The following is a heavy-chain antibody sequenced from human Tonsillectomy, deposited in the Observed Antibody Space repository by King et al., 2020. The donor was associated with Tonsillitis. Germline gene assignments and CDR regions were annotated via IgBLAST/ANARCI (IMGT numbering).Heavy chain of an antibody. CDR1: GFSLSASGMC. CDR3: ARGTSVFRFLPPYYYYMDV. Sequence: TLQESGPALVKPPQTLTLTCTFSGFSLSASGMCVSWIRQPPGKALEWLALIDWDDDKYYSTSLKTRLTISKDTSKNQVVLTMTNMDPVDTATYYCARGTSVFRFLPPYYYYMDVWGKGTTVIVSS. J-gene: IGHJ6*03. D-gene: IGHD3-3*01. V-gene: IGHV2-70*01. CDR2: IDWDDDK.